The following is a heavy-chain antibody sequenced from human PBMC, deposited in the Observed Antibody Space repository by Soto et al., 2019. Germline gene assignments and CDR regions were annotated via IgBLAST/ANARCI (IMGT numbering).Heavy chain of an antibody. V-gene: IGHV4-30-2*01. D-gene: IGHD3-10*01. Sequence: TLSHTWAVSGGSISSGGYSWSWIRQPPGKGLEYIGYIYHSVSTYYNPSLKSRVTISVDRSKNQFSLRLSSVTAADTAVYYCARVSGIYYYGMDVWGQGTTVTVSS. CDR1: GGSISSGGYS. CDR3: ARVSGIYYYGMDV. J-gene: IGHJ6*02. CDR2: IYHSVST.